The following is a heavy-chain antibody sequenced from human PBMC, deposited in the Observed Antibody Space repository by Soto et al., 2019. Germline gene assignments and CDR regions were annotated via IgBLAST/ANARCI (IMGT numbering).Heavy chain of an antibody. CDR2: IGTAGDT. J-gene: IGHJ3*02. V-gene: IGHV3-13*01. CDR3: ARVGRSYDILTGYYVSGAFDI. Sequence: GGSLRLSCAASGFTFXSYDMHWVRQATGKGLEWVSAIGTAGDTYYPGSVKGRFTISRENAKNSLYLQMNSLRAEDTAVYYCARVGRSYDILTGYYVSGAFDIWGQGTMVTVSS. CDR1: GFTFXSYD. D-gene: IGHD3-9*01.